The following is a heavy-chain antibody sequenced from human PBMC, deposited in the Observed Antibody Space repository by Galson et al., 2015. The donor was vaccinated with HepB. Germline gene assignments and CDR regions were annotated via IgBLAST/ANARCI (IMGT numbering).Heavy chain of an antibody. V-gene: IGHV3-64D*06. CDR2: ITRNAYNT. CDR1: GFTFSLFS. J-gene: IGHJ4*02. D-gene: IGHD6-19*01. Sequence: SLRLSCAASGFTFSLFSMHWVRRAPGKGLEFVSGITRNAYNTDYSDSAKGRFTISRDDSKKELYLQMTSLRPEDTAIYYCVKGVFGNGWDFWGQGTLVTVSS. CDR3: VKGVFGNGWDF.